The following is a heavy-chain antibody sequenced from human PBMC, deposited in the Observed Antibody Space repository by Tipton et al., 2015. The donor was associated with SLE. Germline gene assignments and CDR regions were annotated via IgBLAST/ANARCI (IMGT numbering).Heavy chain of an antibody. CDR2: INHTGDT. Sequence: TLSLTCAVYGGSFSGYYWSWIRQPPGKGLQWIGEINHTGDTNYNPSLKSRVTISVDTSKNQFSLKLSPVTAADTAVFYCARRRITARPGLDYWGQGTLVTVSS. V-gene: IGHV4-34*01. CDR1: GGSFSGYY. CDR3: ARRRITARPGLDY. J-gene: IGHJ4*02. D-gene: IGHD6-6*01.